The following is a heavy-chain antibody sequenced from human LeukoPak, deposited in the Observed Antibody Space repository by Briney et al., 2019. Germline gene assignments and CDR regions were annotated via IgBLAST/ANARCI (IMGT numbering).Heavy chain of an antibody. J-gene: IGHJ3*02. CDR3: ARDRAIDIRAYDI. D-gene: IGHD5-12*01. CDR2: IGTSGSYI. Sequence: GGSLRLSCAASGFTFSGDNMNWVRQAPGKGLEWVSFIGTSGSYIKYADSVKGRFTISRDNAKNSLYLQMNSLRAEDTAMYFCARDRAIDIRAYDIWGQGTMVTVSS. CDR1: GFTFSGDN. V-gene: IGHV3-21*01.